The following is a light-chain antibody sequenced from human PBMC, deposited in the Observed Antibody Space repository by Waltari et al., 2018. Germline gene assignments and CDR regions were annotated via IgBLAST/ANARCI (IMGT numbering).Light chain of an antibody. J-gene: IGKJ4*01. CDR2: ATS. V-gene: IGKV1-39*01. CDR3: QQSYRTPPLT. Sequence: DIQMTQSPSSLSASGGDRVTISCLASQSISGYLNWYQQKPGKAPKVLIYATSSLQSGVPSRFSGSGSGTDFTLTITSLQPEDFATYYCQQSYRTPPLTFGGGTKVEIK. CDR1: QSISGY.